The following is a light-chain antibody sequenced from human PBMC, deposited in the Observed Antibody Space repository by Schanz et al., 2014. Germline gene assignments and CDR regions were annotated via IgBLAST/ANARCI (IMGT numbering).Light chain of an antibody. CDR3: SAYTRSSAHWF. J-gene: IGLJ3*02. Sequence: QSALTQPASVSGSPGQSITISCTGTSNDIGGSSFVSWYQQHPGKAPKLMIYDVSDRPSGVSNRFSGSKSGNTASLTISGLQAEDEADYYCSAYTRSSAHWFFGGGTKLTVL. V-gene: IGLV2-14*03. CDR2: DVS. CDR1: SNDIGGSSF.